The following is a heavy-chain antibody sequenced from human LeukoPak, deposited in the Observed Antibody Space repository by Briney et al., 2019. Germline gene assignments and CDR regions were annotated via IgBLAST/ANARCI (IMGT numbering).Heavy chain of an antibody. Sequence: GGTLRLSCVASGFTFRSHGMNWVRQAPGKGLESVSAISVSGNTYHADSVKGRFTISRDSSKNTLYLQMNRLRAEDAAVYYCAKAPVTTCSGAYCYPFDYWGQGTLVTVSS. CDR2: ISVSGNT. CDR1: GFTFRSHG. D-gene: IGHD2-21*01. J-gene: IGHJ4*02. V-gene: IGHV3-23*01. CDR3: AKAPVTTCSGAYCYPFDY.